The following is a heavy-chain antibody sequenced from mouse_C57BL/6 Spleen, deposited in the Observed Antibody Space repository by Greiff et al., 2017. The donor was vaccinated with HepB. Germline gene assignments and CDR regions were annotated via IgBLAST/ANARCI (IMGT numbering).Heavy chain of an antibody. V-gene: IGHV1-55*01. CDR3: ARSAYGNGWYFDV. CDR1: GYTFTSYW. Sequence: QVQLQQPGAELLKPGASVKMSCKASGYTFTSYWLTWVKQRPGQGLEWIGDIYPGSGSTNYNEKFMSKATLSVDTSSSTANMQLSSLTSEDSAVYYCARSAYGNGWYFDVWGTGTTVTVSS. J-gene: IGHJ1*03. D-gene: IGHD2-1*01. CDR2: IYPGSGST.